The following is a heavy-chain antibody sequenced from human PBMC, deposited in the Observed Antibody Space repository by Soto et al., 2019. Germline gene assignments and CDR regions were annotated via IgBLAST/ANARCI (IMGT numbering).Heavy chain of an antibody. CDR3: AREARAYYCGSGSYGSYYYGMDV. V-gene: IGHV4-34*01. Sequence: SETLSLTCAVYGGSFSGYYWSWIRQPPGKGLEWIGEINHSGSTNYNPSLKSRVTISVDTSKNQFSLKLSSVTAADTAVYYCAREARAYYCGSGSYGSYYYGMDVWGQGTTVTVSS. CDR1: GGSFSGYY. CDR2: INHSGST. J-gene: IGHJ6*02. D-gene: IGHD3-10*01.